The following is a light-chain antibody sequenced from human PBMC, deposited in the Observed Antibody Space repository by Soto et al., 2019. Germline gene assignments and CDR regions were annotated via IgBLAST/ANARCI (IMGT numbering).Light chain of an antibody. CDR1: SSDVGGYNY. CDR2: EVS. CDR3: QTYDSSLSGYV. V-gene: IGLV2-14*01. Sequence: QSVLTQPASVSGSPGQSITISCTGTSSDVGGYNYVSWYQQHPGKAPKLMIYEVSNRPSGVPDRFSGSKSGTSASLAITGIQAEDEADYYCQTYDSSLSGYVFGTGTKVTVL. J-gene: IGLJ1*01.